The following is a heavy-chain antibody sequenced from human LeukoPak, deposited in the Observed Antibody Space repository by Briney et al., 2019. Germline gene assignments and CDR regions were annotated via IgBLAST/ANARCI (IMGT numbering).Heavy chain of an antibody. CDR2: MNPNSGNT. D-gene: IGHD6-19*01. Sequence: GASVKVSCKASGYTFTSYDINWVRQATGQGLEWMGWMNPNSGNTGYAQKFQGRLTMTRNTSISTAYMELSSLRSEDTAVYYCARKKRWPYNWFDPWGQGTLVTVSS. CDR1: GYTFTSYD. J-gene: IGHJ5*02. CDR3: ARKKRWPYNWFDP. V-gene: IGHV1-8*01.